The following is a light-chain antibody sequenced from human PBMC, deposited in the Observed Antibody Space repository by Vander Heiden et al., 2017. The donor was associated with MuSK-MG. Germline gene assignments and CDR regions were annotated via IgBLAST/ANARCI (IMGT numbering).Light chain of an antibody. CDR1: SSDVGGHDY. V-gene: IGLV2-11*01. J-gene: IGLJ2*01. Sequence: QSALTQPRSVSGSPGQSVTISCTGTSSDVGGHDYVSWYQQHPGKVPILIIYDVSKRPSGVPDRFSGSKSGNTASLTISGLQAEDEAEYHCCSHAGTYVIFGGGTDLTVL. CDR2: DVS. CDR3: CSHAGTYVI.